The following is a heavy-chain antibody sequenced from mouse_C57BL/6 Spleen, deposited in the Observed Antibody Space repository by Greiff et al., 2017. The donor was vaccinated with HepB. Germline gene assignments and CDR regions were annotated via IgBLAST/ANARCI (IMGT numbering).Heavy chain of an antibody. CDR2: ISNLAYSI. J-gene: IGHJ4*01. D-gene: IGHD4-1*01. Sequence: DVMLVESGGGLVQPGGSLKLSCAASGFTFSDYGMAWVRQAPRKGPEWVAFISNLAYSIYYADTVTGRFTISRENAKNTLYLEMSSLRSEDTAMYYCARHEGLTGSYYAMDYWGQGTSVTVSS. CDR3: ARHEGLTGSYYAMDY. CDR1: GFTFSDYG. V-gene: IGHV5-15*01.